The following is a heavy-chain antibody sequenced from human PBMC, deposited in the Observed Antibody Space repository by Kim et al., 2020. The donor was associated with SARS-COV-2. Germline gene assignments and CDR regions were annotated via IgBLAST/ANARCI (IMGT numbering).Heavy chain of an antibody. CDR1: GFTFSSYN. J-gene: IGHJ3*02. Sequence: GGSLRLSCAASGFTFSSYNMNWVRQAPGKGLEWVSSVSSRSSYIYYADSVKGRFTISRDNAKNSLYLQMNSLRVEDTAVYYCISGGIVGATGDHDAFDIWGQGTMVTVSS. V-gene: IGHV3-21*01. D-gene: IGHD1-26*01. CDR3: ISGGIVGATGDHDAFDI. CDR2: VSSRSSYI.